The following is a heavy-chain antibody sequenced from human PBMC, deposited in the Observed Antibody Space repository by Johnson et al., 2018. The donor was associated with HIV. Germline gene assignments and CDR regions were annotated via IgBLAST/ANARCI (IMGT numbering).Heavy chain of an antibody. J-gene: IGHJ3*02. CDR1: GFTFDEYD. CDR3: AKDTEPDLADAFDI. V-gene: IGHV3-9*01. CDR2: ISWNSGSI. D-gene: IGHD1-14*01. Sequence: VQLVESGGGLVQPGGSLRLSCAASGFTFDEYDMTWVRQGPGKGLEWVSGISWNSGSIGYADSVKGRFTISRDNAKNSLYLQMNSLRAEDTALYYCAKDTEPDLADAFDIWGQGTMVTVSS.